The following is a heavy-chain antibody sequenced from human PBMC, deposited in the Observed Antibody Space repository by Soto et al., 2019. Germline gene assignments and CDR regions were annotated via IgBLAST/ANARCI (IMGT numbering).Heavy chain of an antibody. J-gene: IGHJ6*02. CDR1: GFTFSSYA. CDR3: VRVAVTTYYYYYGMDV. Sequence: GGSLRLSCAASGFTFSSYAMSWVRQAPGKGLEWVSAISGSGGSTYYADSVKGRFTISRDNSKNTLYLQMNSLRAEDMAVYYCVRVAVTTYYYYYGMDVWGQGTTVTVSS. V-gene: IGHV3-23*01. CDR2: ISGSGGST. D-gene: IGHD4-17*01.